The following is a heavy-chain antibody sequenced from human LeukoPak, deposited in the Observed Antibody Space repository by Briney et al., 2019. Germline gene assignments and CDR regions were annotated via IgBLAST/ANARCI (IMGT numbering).Heavy chain of an antibody. CDR2: IYPGDSDT. J-gene: IGHJ3*02. D-gene: IGHD3-10*01. CDR1: GSSFTSYW. V-gene: IGHV5-51*01. CDR3: ARRNFGHPFDI. Sequence: EESLKISCKGSGSSFTSYWIAWVRQMPGKGLEWMGNIYPGDSDTRYSPSFQGQVTISADKSISTAYLRWSSLKASDTAMYYCARRNFGHPFDIWGQGTMVTVTS.